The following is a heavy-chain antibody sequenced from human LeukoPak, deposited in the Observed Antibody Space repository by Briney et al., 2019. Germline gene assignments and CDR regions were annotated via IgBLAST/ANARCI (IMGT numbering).Heavy chain of an antibody. CDR2: IYYSGST. Sequence: SETLSLTCTVSGGSISSYYWSWIRQPPGKGLEWIGYIYYSGSTNYNPSLKSRVTISVDTSKNQFSLKLSSVTAADTAVYYCARGRVGSSWVNFDYWGQGTLVTVSP. CDR1: GGSISSYY. J-gene: IGHJ4*02. CDR3: ARGRVGSSWVNFDY. V-gene: IGHV4-59*01. D-gene: IGHD6-13*01.